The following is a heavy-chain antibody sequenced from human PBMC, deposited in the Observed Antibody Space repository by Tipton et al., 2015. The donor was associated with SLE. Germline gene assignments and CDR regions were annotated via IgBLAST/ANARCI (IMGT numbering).Heavy chain of an antibody. V-gene: IGHV4-39*07. CDR3: ASEDIVVVVAVHAFDI. Sequence: TLSLTCTVSGGSISSYYWGWIRQPPGKGLEWIGSIYYSGSTYYNPSLKSRVTISVDTSKNQFSLKLSSVTAADTAVYYCASEDIVVVVAVHAFDIWGQGTMVTVSS. D-gene: IGHD2-15*01. CDR1: GGSISSYY. CDR2: IYYSGST. J-gene: IGHJ3*02.